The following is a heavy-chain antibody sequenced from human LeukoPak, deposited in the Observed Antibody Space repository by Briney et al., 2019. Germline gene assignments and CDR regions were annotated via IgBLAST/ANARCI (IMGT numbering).Heavy chain of an antibody. CDR1: GFTFSNYG. D-gene: IGHD2-15*01. CDR3: ANVPAQYCSGRSCYYYYYMDV. J-gene: IGHJ6*03. V-gene: IGHV3-30*02. Sequence: QSGGSLRLSCGASGFTFSNYGMLWVRQAPGKGLDWVSFIRYDGNNKLYADSVKGRFTISRDNSKNTLYLQMNSLRAEDTAVYYCANVPAQYCSGRSCYYYYYMDVWGKGTTVTISS. CDR2: IRYDGNNK.